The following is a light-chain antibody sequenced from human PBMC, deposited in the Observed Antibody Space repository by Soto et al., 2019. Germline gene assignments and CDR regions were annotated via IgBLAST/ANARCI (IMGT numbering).Light chain of an antibody. Sequence: DIQMTQSPSSLSASVGDRVTITCRASQGISNYLAWYQQKPWKVPKLLIYAASTLQSGVPSRFSGSGSGTDFTLTISSLQPEDVANYDCQKYNSSPRTCGQGNKVEIK. V-gene: IGKV1-27*01. CDR3: QKYNSSPRT. J-gene: IGKJ1*01. CDR1: QGISNY. CDR2: AAS.